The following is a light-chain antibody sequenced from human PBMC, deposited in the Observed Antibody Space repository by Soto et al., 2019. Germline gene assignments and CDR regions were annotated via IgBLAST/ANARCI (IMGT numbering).Light chain of an antibody. CDR2: GAS. CDR1: QSLSSNY. V-gene: IGKV3-20*01. Sequence: EIVLTQSPGTLSLSPGERVTLSCRASQSLSSNYLAWYQQKPGQAPRLLIYGASSRASGIPDRFSGSGSGTDFTLTISSLEPEDFAVYYCQHYGRSAIFTLGPGTTVDIK. J-gene: IGKJ3*01. CDR3: QHYGRSAIFT.